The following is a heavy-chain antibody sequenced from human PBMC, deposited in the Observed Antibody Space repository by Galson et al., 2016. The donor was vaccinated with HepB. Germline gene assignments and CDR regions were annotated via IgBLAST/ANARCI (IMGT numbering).Heavy chain of an antibody. CDR2: IYYAGST. CDR3: ATDPGSGVFDY. D-gene: IGHD6-19*01. V-gene: IGHV4-39*02. J-gene: IGHJ4*02. CDR1: GCSISNSSYF. Sequence: SETLSPTCTVSGCSISNSSYFWGWIRQPPGKGLEWIGTIYYAGSTYYNPSLKSRVTISVDTSKNQFSLRLNSVTAADAIVYYCATDPGSGVFDYWGQGTLVTVSS.